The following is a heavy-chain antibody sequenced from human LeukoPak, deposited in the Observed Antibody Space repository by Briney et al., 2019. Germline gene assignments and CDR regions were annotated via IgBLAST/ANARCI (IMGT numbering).Heavy chain of an antibody. CDR3: TGVEMATITSPDYFDY. CDR1: GFTFSSYA. J-gene: IGHJ4*02. V-gene: IGHV3-15*01. D-gene: IGHD5-24*01. Sequence: GGSLRLSCAASGFTFSSYAMTWVRQAPGKGLEWVGRIMSETDGGTTDYAAPVKGRFTISRDDSKNTLYLQMNSLKTEDTAVYYCTGVEMATITSPDYFDYWGQGTLVTVSS. CDR2: IMSETDGGTT.